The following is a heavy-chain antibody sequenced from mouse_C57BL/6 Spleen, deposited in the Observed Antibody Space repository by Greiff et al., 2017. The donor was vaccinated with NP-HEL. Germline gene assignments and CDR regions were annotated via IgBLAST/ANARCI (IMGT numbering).Heavy chain of an antibody. CDR1: GYAFSSYW. CDR3: ARSFITTVVATDYAMDY. D-gene: IGHD1-1*01. CDR2: IYPGDGDT. J-gene: IGHJ4*01. Sequence: VQLQQSGAELVKPGASVKISCKASGYAFSSYWMNWVKQRPGKGLEWIGQIYPGDGDTNYNGKFKGKATLTADKSSSTAYMQLSSLTSEDSAVYFCARSFITTVVATDYAMDYWGQGTSVTVSS. V-gene: IGHV1-80*01.